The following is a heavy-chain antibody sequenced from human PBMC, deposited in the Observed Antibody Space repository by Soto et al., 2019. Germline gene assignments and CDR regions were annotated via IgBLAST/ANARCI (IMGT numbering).Heavy chain of an antibody. J-gene: IGHJ6*02. CDR2: IYYSGST. CDR1: GGSISSYY. CDR3: ARLSGDYYGSDV. V-gene: IGHV4-59*01. Sequence: SETLSLTCTVSGGSISSYYWNWIRQPPGKGLEWIGDIYYSGSTNYSPSLKSRVTMSVDTSKNQFSLKLSFVTAADSAVYYCARLSGDYYGSDVWGQGTTVTVSS. D-gene: IGHD3-10*01.